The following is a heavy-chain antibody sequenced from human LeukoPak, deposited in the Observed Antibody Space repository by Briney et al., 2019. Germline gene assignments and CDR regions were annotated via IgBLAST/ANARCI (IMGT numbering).Heavy chain of an antibody. CDR2: INHSGST. D-gene: IGHD2-2*01. J-gene: IGHJ2*01. CDR1: GGSFSGYY. V-gene: IGHV4-34*01. Sequence: SGTLSLTCAVYGGSFSGYYWSWIRQPPGKGLEWIGEINHSGSTNYNPSLKSRVTISVDTAKNQFSLKLSSVTAADTAVYYCARGQYCSSTSCYNWYFDLWGRGTLVTVSS. CDR3: ARGQYCSSTSCYNWYFDL.